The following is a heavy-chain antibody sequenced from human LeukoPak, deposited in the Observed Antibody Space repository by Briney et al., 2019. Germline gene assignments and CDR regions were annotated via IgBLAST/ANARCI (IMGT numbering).Heavy chain of an antibody. D-gene: IGHD6-19*01. CDR3: ARVYSSGWYDYYYMDV. Sequence: ASVKVSCKASGYTFTGYYMHWVRQAPGQGLEWMGWINPNSGGTNYAQKFQGRVTMTRDTSISTAYMELSRLRSDDTAVYYCARVYSSGWYDYYYMDVWGKGTTVTVSS. CDR2: INPNSGGT. V-gene: IGHV1-2*02. J-gene: IGHJ6*03. CDR1: GYTFTGYY.